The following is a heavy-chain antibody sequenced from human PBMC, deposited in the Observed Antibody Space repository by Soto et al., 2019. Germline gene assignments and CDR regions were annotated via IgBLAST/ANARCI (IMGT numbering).Heavy chain of an antibody. D-gene: IGHD3-9*01. CDR1: GGSISSGRFY. Sequence: SETLSLTCTVSGGSISSGRFYWSWIRQHPGKGLEWIGHISDSGSSYYNPSLESRVTISVDTSENQFSLKLSAVTAADTAVYFCARTTFYDIFTAYYSLFDYWGQGTKVTVSS. J-gene: IGHJ4*02. V-gene: IGHV4-31*03. CDR3: ARTTFYDIFTAYYSLFDY. CDR2: ISDSGSS.